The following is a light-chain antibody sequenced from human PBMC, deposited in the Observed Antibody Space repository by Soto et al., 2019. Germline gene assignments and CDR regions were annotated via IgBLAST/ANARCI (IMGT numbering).Light chain of an antibody. V-gene: IGKV1-39*01. CDR1: QSISSY. J-gene: IGKJ4*01. Sequence: DIQMTQSPSSLSASVGDRVTITCRASQSISSYLSCYQQKPGKAPKRLIYVGSTLQSGVPSRFSVSGSGTDFTVTISSLRPEDFETYFCQHPYTTPFTFGGGTKVDVK. CDR3: QHPYTTPFT. CDR2: VGS.